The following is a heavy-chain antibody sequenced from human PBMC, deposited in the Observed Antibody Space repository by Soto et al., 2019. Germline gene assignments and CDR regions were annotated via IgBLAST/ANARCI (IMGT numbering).Heavy chain of an antibody. D-gene: IGHD6-13*01. V-gene: IGHV3-64*01. CDR3: ARRGYGSRWPNVYMDV. Sequence: ETLSLTCAVYGGSFSGYYWSWIRQPPGKGLEYVSGISNNGAHTDYAKSVKGRFTISRDNSENTLYLQMGSLRAEDMALYYCARRGYGSRWPNVYMDVWGKGTTVTVSS. CDR2: ISNNGAHT. J-gene: IGHJ6*03. CDR1: GGSFSGYY.